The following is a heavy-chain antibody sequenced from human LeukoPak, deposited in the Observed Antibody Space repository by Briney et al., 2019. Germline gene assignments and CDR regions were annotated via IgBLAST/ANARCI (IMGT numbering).Heavy chain of an antibody. J-gene: IGHJ4*02. CDR3: ARAGYCSGGSCLYYFDY. V-gene: IGHV4-34*01. CDR1: GGSFSGYY. CDR2: INHSGST. Sequence: PSETLSLTCAVYGGSFSGYYWSWIRQPPGKGLEWIGEINHSGSTNYNPSLKSRVTISVDTSKNQFSLKLSSVTAADTAVYYCARAGYCSGGSCLYYFDYWGQGTLVTVSS. D-gene: IGHD2-15*01.